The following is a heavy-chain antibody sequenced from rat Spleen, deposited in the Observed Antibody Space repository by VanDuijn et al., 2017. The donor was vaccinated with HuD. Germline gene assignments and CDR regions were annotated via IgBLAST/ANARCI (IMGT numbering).Heavy chain of an antibody. Sequence: EVQLVESGGGLVLPGRSLKLSCAASGFTFNKYWMTWIRQAPGKGLEWIGEINTDSRTIKYPPSLKDRFTISRDNAQNTLYLQMSKLGSEDTAIYYCAREDRGVDYWGQGVMVTVSS. CDR3: AREDRGVDY. J-gene: IGHJ2*01. CDR1: GFTFNKYW. CDR2: INTDSRTI. V-gene: IGHV4-2*01.